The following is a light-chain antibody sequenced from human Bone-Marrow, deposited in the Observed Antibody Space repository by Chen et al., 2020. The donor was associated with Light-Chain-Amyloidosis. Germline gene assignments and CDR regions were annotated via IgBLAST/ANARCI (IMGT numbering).Light chain of an antibody. CDR3: QSADSSGTYEVI. J-gene: IGLJ2*01. Sequence: SYELTQPPSVSVSQGQTARITCSGDDLPTKYAYWYQQKPGQAPVLVIHRDTERPSGISERFAGSSSGTTATLTISGGQAEDEADYHCQSADSSGTYEVIFGGGTKLTVL. V-gene: IGLV3-25*03. CDR1: DLPTKY. CDR2: RDT.